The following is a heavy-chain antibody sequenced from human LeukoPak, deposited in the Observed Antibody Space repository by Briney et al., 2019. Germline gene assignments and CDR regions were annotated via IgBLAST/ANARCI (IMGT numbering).Heavy chain of an antibody. CDR3: ARGMEPLNLYYMDV. CDR2: IYPYTGAT. V-gene: IGHV1-2*02. Sequence: DSVKVSCKASGYTFSGTGWYLSWLRQAPGQGLECMGWIYPYTGATHYAQKFQGRVAMTRDTSISTAYMELSRLRSDDTAVYYCARGMEPLNLYYMDVWGKGTTVTVSS. CDR1: GYTFSGTGWY. J-gene: IGHJ6*03. D-gene: IGHD1-26*01.